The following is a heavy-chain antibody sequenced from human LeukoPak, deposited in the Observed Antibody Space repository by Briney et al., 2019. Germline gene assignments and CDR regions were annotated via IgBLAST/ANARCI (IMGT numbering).Heavy chain of an antibody. D-gene: IGHD6-19*01. J-gene: IGHJ4*02. CDR3: ARDGAWLGQSEFDY. Sequence: SETLSLTCAVYGGSFSGYYWSWIRQPPGKGPEWIGEINHSGSTNYNPSLKSRVTISVDTSKNQFSLKLSSVTAAGTAVYYCARDGAWLGQSEFDYWGQGTLVTVSS. V-gene: IGHV4-34*01. CDR2: INHSGST. CDR1: GGSFSGYY.